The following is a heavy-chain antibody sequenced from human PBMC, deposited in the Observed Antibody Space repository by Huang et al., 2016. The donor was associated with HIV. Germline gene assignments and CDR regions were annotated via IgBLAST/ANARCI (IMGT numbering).Heavy chain of an antibody. D-gene: IGHD3-10*01. CDR1: GGSFTGYY. V-gene: IGHV4-34*01. J-gene: IGHJ6*03. CDR3: TRGGLNTVRGFRAMDV. CDR2: ISHNRNN. Sequence: QVQLQQWGAGLLKPSETLSLTCAVYGGSFTGYYWTWIRQPPGKGLEWIGAISHNRNNNHNPSLKIRVTMSMDTSKNQFSLKLTSVAAADTAVYYCTRGGLNTVRGFRAMDVWGKGTTVTVSS.